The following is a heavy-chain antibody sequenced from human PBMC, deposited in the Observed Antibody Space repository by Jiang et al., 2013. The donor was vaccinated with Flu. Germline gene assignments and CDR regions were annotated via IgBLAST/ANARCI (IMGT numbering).Heavy chain of an antibody. CDR3: ARLTGYYFDY. D-gene: IGHD3-22*01. Sequence: CAVSGYSISSGYYWGWIRQPPGKGLEWIGSIYHSGSTYYNPSLKSRVTISVDTSKNQFSLKLSSVTAADTAVYYCARLTGYYFDYWGQGTLVTVSS. J-gene: IGHJ4*02. CDR2: IYHSGST. V-gene: IGHV4-38-2*01. CDR1: GYSISSGYY.